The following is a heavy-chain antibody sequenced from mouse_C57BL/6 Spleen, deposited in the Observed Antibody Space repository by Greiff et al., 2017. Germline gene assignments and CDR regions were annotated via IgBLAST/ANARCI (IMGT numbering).Heavy chain of an antibody. V-gene: IGHV3-5*01. Sequence: VQLKQSGPGLVKPSQTVFLTCTVTGISITTGNYRWSWIRQFPGNKLEWIGYIYYSGTITSNPSLTSRTTITRDTPKNQFFLEMNSLTAEDTATYYCARDGYYGTMDYWGQGTSVTVSS. CDR1: GISITTGNYR. D-gene: IGHD2-1*01. CDR2: IYYSGTI. CDR3: ARDGYYGTMDY. J-gene: IGHJ4*01.